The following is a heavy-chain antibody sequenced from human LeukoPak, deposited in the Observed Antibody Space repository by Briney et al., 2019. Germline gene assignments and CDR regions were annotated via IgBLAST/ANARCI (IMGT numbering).Heavy chain of an antibody. D-gene: IGHD5-12*01. CDR3: AKRLEVVATTIDY. CDR2: ISGSGSST. V-gene: IGHV3-23*01. Sequence: GGSLRLSCAASAFTFSNYAMNWVRQAPGKGLEWVSGISGSGSSTYYADSVKGRFTTSRDNSRNTLYLQMNSLRAEDTAVYYCAKRLEVVATTIDYWGQGTLVTVSS. CDR1: AFTFSNYA. J-gene: IGHJ4*02.